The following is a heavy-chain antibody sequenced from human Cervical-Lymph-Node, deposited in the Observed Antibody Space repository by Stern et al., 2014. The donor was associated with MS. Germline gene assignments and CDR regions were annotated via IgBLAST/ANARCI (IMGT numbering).Heavy chain of an antibody. CDR3: ARGRAGRSYFDL. V-gene: IGHV3-30*04. Sequence: QMQLVESGGGVVQPGRSLSLSCAASGLTFSSYPMHWTRQAPGKGLEWVALVSSDGSNKYYADSVKGRFTISRDNSKNAHYLQMNGLRVEDTAVYYCARGRAGRSYFDLWGQGTLVSVSS. CDR1: GLTFSSYP. CDR2: VSSDGSNK. J-gene: IGHJ4*02. D-gene: IGHD6-13*01.